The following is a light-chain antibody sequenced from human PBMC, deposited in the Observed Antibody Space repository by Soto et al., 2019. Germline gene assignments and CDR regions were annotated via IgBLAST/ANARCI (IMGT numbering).Light chain of an antibody. CDR1: SSNIGNNY. Sequence: QSVLTQPPSVSAAPGQKVTISCSGSSSNIGNNYVSWYQQLPGTAPKLLIYDNNKRPSGIPDRFSGSKFGTSATLGITGLQTGDEADYYCGTWDSSLSAGDVVFGGGTKVTVL. J-gene: IGLJ2*01. V-gene: IGLV1-51*01. CDR3: GTWDSSLSAGDVV. CDR2: DNN.